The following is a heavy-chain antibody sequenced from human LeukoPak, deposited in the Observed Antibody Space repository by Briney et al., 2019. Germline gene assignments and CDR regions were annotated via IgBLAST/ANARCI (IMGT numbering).Heavy chain of an antibody. J-gene: IGHJ4*02. CDR3: AVITGSYEDY. Sequence: GGSLRLSCAASGFTCSSYAMHWVRQAPGKGLEYVSAISSNGGSTYYANSVKGRFTISRDNSKNTLYLQMGSLRAEDMAVYYCAVITGSYEDYWGQGTLVTVSS. D-gene: IGHD3-10*01. CDR2: ISSNGGST. V-gene: IGHV3-64*01. CDR1: GFTCSSYA.